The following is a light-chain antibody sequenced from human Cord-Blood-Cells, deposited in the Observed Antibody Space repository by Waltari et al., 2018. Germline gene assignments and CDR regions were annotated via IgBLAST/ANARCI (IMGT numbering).Light chain of an antibody. CDR3: SSYPSSSTLV. J-gene: IGLJ3*02. V-gene: IGLV2-14*01. CDR2: DVS. CDR1: SSDVGGYDY. Sequence: QSALTQPPSASGSPGQSLALSCTGTSSDVGGYDYLAWYQQHPGKAPKLMIYDVSNRPSGVSNRFSGSKSGTSASLTISGLQAEDEADYYCSSYPSSSTLVFGGGTKLTVL.